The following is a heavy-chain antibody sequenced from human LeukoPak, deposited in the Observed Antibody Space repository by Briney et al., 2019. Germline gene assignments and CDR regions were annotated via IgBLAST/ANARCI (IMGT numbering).Heavy chain of an antibody. CDR3: TKTSLYGDYPYWYFDL. CDR1: GFTFSGSA. CDR2: IRSKANSYAT. D-gene: IGHD4-17*01. Sequence: GGSLKLSCAASGFTFSGSAMHWVRQASGKGLEWVGRIRSKANSYATAYAASVKGRFTISRDDSKNTAYLQMNSPKTEDTAVYYCTKTSLYGDYPYWYFDLWGRGTLVTVSS. V-gene: IGHV3-73*01. J-gene: IGHJ2*01.